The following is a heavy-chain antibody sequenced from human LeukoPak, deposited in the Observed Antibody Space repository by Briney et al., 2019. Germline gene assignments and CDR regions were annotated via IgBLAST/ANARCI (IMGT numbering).Heavy chain of an antibody. CDR3: ARVLILTIFGVVPDY. D-gene: IGHD3-3*01. CDR1: GYTFTSYG. Sequence: GASVTVSCKASGYTFTSYGISWVRQAPGQGLEWMGWISAYNGNTNYAQKLQGRVTMTTDTSTSTAYMELRSLRSDDTAVYYCARVLILTIFGVVPDYWGQGTLVTVSS. CDR2: ISAYNGNT. J-gene: IGHJ4*02. V-gene: IGHV1-18*01.